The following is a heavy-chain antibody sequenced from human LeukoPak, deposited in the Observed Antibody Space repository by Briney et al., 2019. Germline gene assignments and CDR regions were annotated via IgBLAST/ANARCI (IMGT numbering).Heavy chain of an antibody. CDR2: INPNSGGT. Sequence: ASVKVSCKASGYTFTGYYMHWVRQALGQGLEWMGWINPNSGGTNYAQKFQGRVTMTRDTSISTAYMELSRLRSDDTAVYYCARVARGLVPLDYWGQGTLVTVSS. CDR3: ARVARGLVPLDY. V-gene: IGHV1-2*02. D-gene: IGHD1-26*01. J-gene: IGHJ4*02. CDR1: GYTFTGYY.